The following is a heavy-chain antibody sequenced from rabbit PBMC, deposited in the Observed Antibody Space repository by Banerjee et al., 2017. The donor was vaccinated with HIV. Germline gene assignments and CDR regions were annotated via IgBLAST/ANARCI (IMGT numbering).Heavy chain of an antibody. J-gene: IGHJ6*01. CDR2: IGTGSGTT. CDR1: GFSFSSSYY. D-gene: IGHD6-1*01. V-gene: IGHV1S45*01. Sequence: QEQLVESGGGLVQPEGSLTLTCTASGFSFSSSYYMCWVRQAPGKGLEWIGCIGTGSGTTSYATWAKGRFTISKTSSTTVTLQMTSLTAADTATYFCARSAAAGTAYSYSKLWGPGTLVTVS. CDR3: ARSAAAGTAYSYSKL.